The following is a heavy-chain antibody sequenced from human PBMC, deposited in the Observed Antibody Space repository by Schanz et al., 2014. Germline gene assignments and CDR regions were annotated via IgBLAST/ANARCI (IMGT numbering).Heavy chain of an antibody. CDR3: ARGPIPIQGVPMDF. J-gene: IGHJ4*02. CDR1: GFAFNNYG. D-gene: IGHD3-10*01. V-gene: IGHV3-33*03. CDR2: IWYDGNNK. Sequence: QVQLAESGGGVVQPGRSLRLSCAASGFAFNNYGMHWVRQAPGKGLEWVAIIWYDGNNKKYADSVKGRFTISRDNAKNSLYLQMNSLRAEDTAVYYCARGPIPIQGVPMDFWGQGTLVTVSS.